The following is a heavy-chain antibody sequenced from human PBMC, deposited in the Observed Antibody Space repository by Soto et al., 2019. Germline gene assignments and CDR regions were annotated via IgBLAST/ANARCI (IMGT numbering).Heavy chain of an antibody. J-gene: IGHJ4*02. CDR3: TRGPITGPFDY. V-gene: IGHV3-49*03. D-gene: IGHD3-10*01. CDR2: IRSKAHGGTT. CDR1: GFTFGDHS. Sequence: GGSLXXXCTASGFTFGDHSVSWFRQAPGKGLEWVGFIRSKAHGGTTEYAASLKGRFTISRDDSKSIAYLQMNSLKTEDTAVYYCTRGPITGPFDYWGQGTLVTVSS.